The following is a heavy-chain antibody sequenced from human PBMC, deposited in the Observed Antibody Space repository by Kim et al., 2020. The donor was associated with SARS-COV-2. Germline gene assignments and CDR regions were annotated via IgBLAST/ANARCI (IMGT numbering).Heavy chain of an antibody. J-gene: IGHJ2*01. D-gene: IGHD5-12*01. CDR1: GFTFSSYS. Sequence: GGSLRLSCAASGFTFSSYSMNWVRQAPGKGLEWVSSISSSSSYIYYADSVKGRFTISRDNAKNSLYLQMNSLRAEDTAVYYCARVGATIDWYFDLWGRGTLVTVSS. CDR2: ISSSSSYI. V-gene: IGHV3-21*01. CDR3: ARVGATIDWYFDL.